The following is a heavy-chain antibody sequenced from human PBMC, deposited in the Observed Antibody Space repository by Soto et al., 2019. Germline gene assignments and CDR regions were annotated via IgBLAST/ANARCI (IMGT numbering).Heavy chain of an antibody. CDR1: GYTFTGYY. CDR3: ARGPAHECSGTNCYKWVFDY. D-gene: IGHD2-2*02. CDR2: INPNSGGT. V-gene: IGHV1-2*02. J-gene: IGHJ4*02. Sequence: ASVKVSCKASGYTFTGYYMHWVRQAPGQGXEWMGWINPNSGGTNYAQKFQGRVTMSRDTSINTAYMELSRLGSDDTAVYYCARGPAHECSGTNCYKWVFDYWGQGSLVTVSS.